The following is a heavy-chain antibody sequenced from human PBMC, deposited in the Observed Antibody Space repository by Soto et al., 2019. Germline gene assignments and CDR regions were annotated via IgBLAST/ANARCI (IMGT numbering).Heavy chain of an antibody. CDR3: ATYTVGEGGRGY. J-gene: IGHJ4*02. CDR2: HHSDST. D-gene: IGHD3-16*01. V-gene: IGHV4-4*09. Sequence: QVQLQESGPGLVKPSETLSLTCTVSGGSMRGQHWSWIRQPPGKGLEWIGHHSDSTNYNPSLKRRIPISTDTSKNLFSLKLSSVTAADTAVYYCATYTVGEGGRGYWGQGTLVTVSS. CDR1: GGSMRGQH.